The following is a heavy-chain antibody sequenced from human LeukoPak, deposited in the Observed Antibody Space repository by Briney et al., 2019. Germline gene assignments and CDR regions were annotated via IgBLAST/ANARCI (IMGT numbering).Heavy chain of an antibody. J-gene: IGHJ4*02. Sequence: PGGSLRLSCAASGFTFYNYAMSWVRQAPGKGLEWVSAISGSGGGTYYADSVRGRFTISRDNSKNTLNLQMNSLRAEDTAVYYCAKGGKWDVTPFDYWGQGTLVTVSS. CDR2: ISGSGGGT. CDR1: GFTFYNYA. D-gene: IGHD1-26*01. CDR3: AKGGKWDVTPFDY. V-gene: IGHV3-23*01.